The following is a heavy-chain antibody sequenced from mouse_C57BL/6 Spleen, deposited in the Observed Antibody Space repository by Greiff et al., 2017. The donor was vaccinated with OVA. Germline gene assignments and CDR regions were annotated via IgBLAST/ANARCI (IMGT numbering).Heavy chain of an antibody. D-gene: IGHD1-1*01. J-gene: IGHJ2*01. CDR3: ARHLYGSRRGYFDY. CDR2: IYPGDGDT. V-gene: IGHV1-80*01. Sequence: QVQLQQSGAELVKPGASVKISCKASGYAFSSYWMNWVKQRPGKGLEWIGQIYPGDGDTNYNGKFKGKATLTADKSSSTAYMQLSSLTSEDSAVYFCARHLYGSRRGYFDYWGQGTTLTVSS. CDR1: GYAFSSYW.